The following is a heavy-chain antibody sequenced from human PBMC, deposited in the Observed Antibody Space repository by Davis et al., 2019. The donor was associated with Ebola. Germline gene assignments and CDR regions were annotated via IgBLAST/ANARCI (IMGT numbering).Heavy chain of an antibody. CDR1: GFTVSSNY. CDR2: IKQDGSEK. J-gene: IGHJ5*02. Sequence: GESLKISCAASGFTVSSNYMSWVRQAPGKGLEWVANIKQDGSEKYYVDSVKGRFTISRDNAKNSLYLQMNSLRAEDTAVYYCARDIVGFNWFDPWGQGTLVTVSS. V-gene: IGHV3-7*03. D-gene: IGHD2-15*01. CDR3: ARDIVGFNWFDP.